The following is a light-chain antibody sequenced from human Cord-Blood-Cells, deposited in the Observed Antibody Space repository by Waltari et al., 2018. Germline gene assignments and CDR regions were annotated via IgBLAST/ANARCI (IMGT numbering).Light chain of an antibody. CDR2: DVS. Sequence: QSALTQPASVSGSPGQSITISCTGTSSDVGGYNSVSWSQQHPGKAPKLMIYDVSKRPSGVSNRFSGSKSGNTASLTISGLKAEDEADYYCSSYTSSSTYVFGTGTKVTVL. J-gene: IGLJ1*01. CDR3: SSYTSSSTYV. V-gene: IGLV2-14*01. CDR1: SSDVGGYNS.